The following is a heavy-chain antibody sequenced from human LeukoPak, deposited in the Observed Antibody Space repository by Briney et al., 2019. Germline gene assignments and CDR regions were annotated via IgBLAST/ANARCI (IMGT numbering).Heavy chain of an antibody. V-gene: IGHV4-59*01. CDR2: IYYSGST. CDR3: ARDLYSGYDWVGYNI. D-gene: IGHD5-12*01. J-gene: IGHJ3*02. Sequence: SETLSLTCTVSGGSISSYYWSWIRQPPGKGLEWIGYIYYSGSTNYNPSLKSRVTISVDTSKNQFSLKLSSVTAADTAVYYCARDLYSGYDWVGYNIWGQGTVVTVSS. CDR1: GGSISSYY.